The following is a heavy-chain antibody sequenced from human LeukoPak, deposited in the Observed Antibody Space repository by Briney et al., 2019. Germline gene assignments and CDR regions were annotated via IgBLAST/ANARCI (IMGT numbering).Heavy chain of an antibody. V-gene: IGHV2-5*02. Sequence: SGPTLVNPTQTLTLTCTFSGFSLSTSGVGVGWIRQPPGKALEWLALIYWDDDKRYSPSLKSRLTITKDTSKNQVVLTMTNMDPVDTATYYCAHRPRLGYCTNGVCLNWFDPWGQGTLVTVSS. CDR2: IYWDDDK. J-gene: IGHJ5*02. D-gene: IGHD2-8*01. CDR1: GFSLSTSGVG. CDR3: AHRPRLGYCTNGVCLNWFDP.